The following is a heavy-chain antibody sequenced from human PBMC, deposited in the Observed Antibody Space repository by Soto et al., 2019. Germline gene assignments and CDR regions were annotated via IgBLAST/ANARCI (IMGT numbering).Heavy chain of an antibody. Sequence: QMQLVESGGGVVQPGGSLRLSCAASGFTFSSYGMHWVRQAPGKGLEWAAVIWRDGSDNYYAGSVKGRFTISRDNSKNTLYLQMNSLRVEDTAVYYCAADRRGVNYGMEVWGQGTTVTVSS. CDR2: IWRDGSDN. D-gene: IGHD3-10*01. CDR3: AADRRGVNYGMEV. J-gene: IGHJ6*02. V-gene: IGHV3-33*01. CDR1: GFTFSSYG.